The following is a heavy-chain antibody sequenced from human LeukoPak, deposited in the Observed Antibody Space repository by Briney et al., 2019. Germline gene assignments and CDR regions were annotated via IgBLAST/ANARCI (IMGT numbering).Heavy chain of an antibody. V-gene: IGHV3-23*01. CDR1: GFTFSSYA. J-gene: IGHJ4*02. CDR3: AKTNGDYRGRYFDY. CDR2: ISGSGVST. Sequence: GGSLRLSGAASGFTFSSYAMNWVRQAPGKGLEWVSAISGSGVSTYYADSVKGRFTISRDNSKNTLYLQMNSLRAEDTAVYYCAKTNGDYRGRYFDYWGQGTLVTVSS. D-gene: IGHD4-17*01.